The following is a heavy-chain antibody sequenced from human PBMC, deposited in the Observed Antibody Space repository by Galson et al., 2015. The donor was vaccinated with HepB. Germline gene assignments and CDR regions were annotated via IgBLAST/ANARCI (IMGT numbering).Heavy chain of an antibody. D-gene: IGHD3-3*01. V-gene: IGHV1-18*01. CDR3: ARDGRFYDFWSGQDAFDI. CDR2: ISAYNGNT. Sequence: SVKVSCKASGYTFTSYGISWVRQAPGQGLEWMGWISAYNGNTNYAQKLQGRVTMTTDTSTSTAYMELRSLRSDDTAVYYCARDGRFYDFWSGQDAFDIWGQGTMVTVSS. CDR1: GYTFTSYG. J-gene: IGHJ3*02.